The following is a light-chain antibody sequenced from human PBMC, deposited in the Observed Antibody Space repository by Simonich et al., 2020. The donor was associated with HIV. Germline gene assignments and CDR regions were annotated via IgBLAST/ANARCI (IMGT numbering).Light chain of an antibody. Sequence: QSALTQPPSASGSPGQSVTISCTGTSSDVGAYNYVSWYQQPPGKAPNPMIYEVTKRPAGVPVRFSGSKSGNTASLTVSGLQAEDEADYYCSSYAGSNNLLFGGGTKLTVL. J-gene: IGLJ2*01. CDR1: SSDVGAYNY. V-gene: IGLV2-8*01. CDR2: EVT. CDR3: SSYAGSNNLL.